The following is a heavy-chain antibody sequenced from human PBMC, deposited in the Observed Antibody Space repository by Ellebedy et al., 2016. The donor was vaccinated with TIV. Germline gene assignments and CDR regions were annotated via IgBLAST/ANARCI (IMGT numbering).Heavy chain of an antibody. CDR1: GGSINNSSYY. Sequence: MPSETLSLTCTVSGGSINNSSYYWGWIRQPPGKGLEWIGTMYYSGSTYYSPSLKSRVTISVDTSKNQFSLRLTSVTAADTAVYSCARALLANYDSSGYYFESWGQGTRVTVSS. CDR2: MYYSGST. J-gene: IGHJ4*02. V-gene: IGHV4-39*07. D-gene: IGHD3-22*01. CDR3: ARALLANYDSSGYYFES.